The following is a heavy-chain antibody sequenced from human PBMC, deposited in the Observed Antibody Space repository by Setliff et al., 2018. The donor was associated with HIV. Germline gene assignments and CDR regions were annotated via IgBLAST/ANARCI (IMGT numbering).Heavy chain of an antibody. CDR2: INYRGTT. CDR3: ARGPESVAPRMCAFDI. D-gene: IGHD6-6*01. J-gene: IGHJ3*02. Sequence: PSETLSLTCAVYGGSFSDQYWSWIRQPPGKGLEWIGEINYRGTTNDNPSLRGRVTISVDTSRNQFSLRLNSVTAADTATYYCARGPESVAPRMCAFDIWGQGTMVS. V-gene: IGHV4-34*01. CDR1: GGSFSDQY.